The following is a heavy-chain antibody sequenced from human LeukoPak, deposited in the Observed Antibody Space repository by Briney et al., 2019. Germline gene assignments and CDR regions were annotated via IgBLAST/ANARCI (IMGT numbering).Heavy chain of an antibody. CDR1: GGSISSGSYY. CDR2: IYTSGST. J-gene: IGHJ4*02. V-gene: IGHV4-61*02. D-gene: IGHD4-17*01. Sequence: SQTLSLTCTGSGGSISSGSYYWSWIRQPAGKGLEWIRRIYTSGSTNYNPSLKSRVTISVDTSKNQFSLKLSSVTAADTAVYYCARDQLSNGDYGWFDYWGQGTLVTVSS. CDR3: ARDQLSNGDYGWFDY.